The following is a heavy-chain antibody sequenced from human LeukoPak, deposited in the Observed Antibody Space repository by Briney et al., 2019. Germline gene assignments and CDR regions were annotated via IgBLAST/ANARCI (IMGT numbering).Heavy chain of an antibody. D-gene: IGHD3-16*01. J-gene: IGHJ6*02. V-gene: IGHV3-23*05. CDR2: ISNDK. Sequence: GGSLRLSCVASGFTFKTFAMTWVRQAPGKGLEWVSTISNDKHYADSVRGRFTISRDDSRKTMFLQMNSLTPEDAAIYYCTKDSQGFYGGPWYGTYGMDVWGQGTTVTVSS. CDR3: TKDSQGFYGGPWYGTYGMDV. CDR1: GFTFKTFA.